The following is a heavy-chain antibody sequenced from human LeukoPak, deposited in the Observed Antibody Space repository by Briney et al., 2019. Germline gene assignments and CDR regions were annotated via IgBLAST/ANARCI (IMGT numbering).Heavy chain of an antibody. CDR1: QFTFNGSW. Sequence: PGGSLRLSCADSQFTFNGSWMNWVRQAPGKGLEWVANMDPTGSQKRYVDSVEGRFTISKDNTGASLYLDMHSLRAEDTAIYYCAIWTSGNYWGQGTLVTVSS. CDR3: AIWTSGNY. V-gene: IGHV3-7*01. J-gene: IGHJ4*02. D-gene: IGHD1-1*01. CDR2: MDPTGSQK.